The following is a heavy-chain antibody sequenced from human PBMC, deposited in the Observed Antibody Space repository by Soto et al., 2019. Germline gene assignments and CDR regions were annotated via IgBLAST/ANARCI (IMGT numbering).Heavy chain of an antibody. D-gene: IGHD3-16*01. V-gene: IGHV3-48*02. CDR1: GFTFGSYS. J-gene: IGHJ4*02. Sequence: GGSLRLSCAASGFTFGSYSMNWVRQAPGKGLEWVSYLGGSSTTIYYADSVKGRFTVSRDNAKNSLYLHMNGLRDEDTAVYYCARDLTVMSLWGLGTLVTVSS. CDR2: LGGSSTTI. CDR3: ARDLTVMSL.